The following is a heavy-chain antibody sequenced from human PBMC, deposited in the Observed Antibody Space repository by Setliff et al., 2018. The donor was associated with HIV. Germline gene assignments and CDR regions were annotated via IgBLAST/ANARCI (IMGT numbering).Heavy chain of an antibody. CDR3: VNSGYDGDYYYYYMDV. Sequence: PSETLSLTCSVSGGSVIKDNFYWGWIRQAPAKGLEWIGTLYDTGRTYYNPPLKSRVSIFVDTTKDEFSLTLRSVTAADTAVYFCVNSGYDGDYYYYYMDVWGKRTTVTGSS. V-gene: IGHV4-39*01. D-gene: IGHD5-12*01. CDR2: LYDTGRT. CDR1: GGSVIKDNFY. J-gene: IGHJ6*03.